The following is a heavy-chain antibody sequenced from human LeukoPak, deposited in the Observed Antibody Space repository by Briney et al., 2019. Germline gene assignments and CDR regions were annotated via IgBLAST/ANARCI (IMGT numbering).Heavy chain of an antibody. CDR3: ARVHSSTWQAPDY. Sequence: SETLSLTCTVSGGSISSSSYYWGWIRQPPGKGLEWTGSIYYSGSTYYNPSLKSRVTISVDTSKNQFSLKLSSVTAADTAVYYCARVHSSTWQAPDYWGQGTLVTVSS. J-gene: IGHJ4*02. CDR2: IYYSGST. V-gene: IGHV4-39*01. D-gene: IGHD6-13*01. CDR1: GGSISSSSYY.